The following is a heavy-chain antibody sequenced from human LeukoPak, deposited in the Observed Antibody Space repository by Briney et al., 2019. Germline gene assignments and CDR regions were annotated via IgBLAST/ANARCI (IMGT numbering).Heavy chain of an antibody. Sequence: ASVKVSCKASGYTFTSYGISWVRQAPGQGLEWMGWISAYNGNTNYAQKLQGRVTMTTDTSTSTAYMELRSLRSDDTAVYYCARAYDFWSGTHPPFFDYWGQGTLVTVSS. CDR1: GYTFTSYG. CDR2: ISAYNGNT. V-gene: IGHV1-18*01. D-gene: IGHD3-3*01. J-gene: IGHJ4*02. CDR3: ARAYDFWSGTHPPFFDY.